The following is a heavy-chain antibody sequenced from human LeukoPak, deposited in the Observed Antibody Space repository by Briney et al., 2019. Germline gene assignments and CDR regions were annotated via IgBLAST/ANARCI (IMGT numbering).Heavy chain of an antibody. D-gene: IGHD3-10*01. CDR1: GFTFSSYS. Sequence: GGSLRLSCAASGFTFSSYSMNWVRHAPAKGLEWVSFISSSSGYIYYADSVKGRFTISRDNAKNSLYLQMNSLRAEDTAVYYCARVWFGESGWFDPWGQGTLVTVSS. CDR3: ARVWFGESGWFDP. J-gene: IGHJ5*02. CDR2: ISSSSGYI. V-gene: IGHV3-21*01.